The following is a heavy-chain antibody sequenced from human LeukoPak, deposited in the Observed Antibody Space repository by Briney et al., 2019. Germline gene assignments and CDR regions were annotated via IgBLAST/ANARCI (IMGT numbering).Heavy chain of an antibody. V-gene: IGHV4-34*01. CDR2: INHSGST. J-gene: IGHJ6*03. Sequence: PSETLSLTCAVYGGSFSGYYWSWIRQPPGKGLEWIGEINHSGSTNYNPSLKSRVTISVDTSKNQFSLKLSSVTAADTAVYYCASIPGGQGGDYYYYMDVWGKGTTVTVSS. CDR1: GGSFSGYY. D-gene: IGHD3-10*01. CDR3: ASIPGGQGGDYYYYMDV.